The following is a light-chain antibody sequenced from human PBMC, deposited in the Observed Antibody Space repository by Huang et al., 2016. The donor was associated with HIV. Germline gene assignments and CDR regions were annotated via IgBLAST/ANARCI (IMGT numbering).Light chain of an antibody. CDR2: ATS. J-gene: IGKJ1*01. CDR1: QSISNY. V-gene: IGKV1-39*01. CDR3: QQSFSAPGT. Sequence: DIQMTQSPSSLSASVGDRVTISCRASQSISNYLNWYQQKSGRAPQLLIYATSNLQTGVPSRFSGGGSGTSFFLTISNLQREDFATYYCQQSFSAPGTFGQGTKVEIK.